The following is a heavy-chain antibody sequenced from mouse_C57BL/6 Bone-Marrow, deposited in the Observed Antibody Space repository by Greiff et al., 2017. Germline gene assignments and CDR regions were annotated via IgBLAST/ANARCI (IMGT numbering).Heavy chain of an antibody. CDR3: ARSGWFAY. CDR1: GYTFTSYW. Sequence: QVQLQQPGAELVKPGASVKLSCKASGYTFTSYWMQWVKQRPGQGLEWIGEIDPSDGHTNYNQKFKGKATLTVDTSSSTACMQLSSLTSEDSAVYYCARSGWFAYWGQGTLVTVSA. J-gene: IGHJ3*01. CDR2: IDPSDGHT. V-gene: IGHV1-50*01.